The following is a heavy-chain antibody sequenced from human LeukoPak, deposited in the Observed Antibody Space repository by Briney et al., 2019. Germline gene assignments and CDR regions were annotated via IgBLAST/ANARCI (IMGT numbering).Heavy chain of an antibody. J-gene: IGHJ6*03. CDR2: INPSGGST. CDR1: GYTLTELS. D-gene: IGHD2-21*01. V-gene: IGHV1-46*01. Sequence: GASVKVSCKVSGYTLTELSMHWVRQAPGQGLEWMGIINPSGGSTSYAQKFQGRVTMTRDMSTSTVYMELSSLRSEDTAVYYCARDTSDSGYYYYYMDVWGKGTTVTVSS. CDR3: ARDTSDSGYYYYYMDV.